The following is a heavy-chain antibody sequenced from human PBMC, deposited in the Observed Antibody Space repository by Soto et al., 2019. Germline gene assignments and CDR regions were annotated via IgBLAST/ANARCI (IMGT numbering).Heavy chain of an antibody. Sequence: QVRLVESGGGVVQPGRSLRLSCAASGFTFRSYGMHWVRQAPGKGLEWVASIWHDGSFKYEADSVKGRFTISRDNSKNTLSLQMNSLRADDTAAYYCARGEEEGNYFDNWGLGTLVTVSS. V-gene: IGHV3-33*01. CDR1: GFTFRSYG. CDR3: ARGEEEGNYFDN. J-gene: IGHJ4*02. CDR2: IWHDGSFK.